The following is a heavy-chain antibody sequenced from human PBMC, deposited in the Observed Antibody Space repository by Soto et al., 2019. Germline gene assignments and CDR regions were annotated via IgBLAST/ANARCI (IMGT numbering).Heavy chain of an antibody. V-gene: IGHV3-30-3*01. Sequence: QVQLVESGGGVVQPGRSLRLSYAASGFTFSSYAMHWVRQAPGKGLEWVAVISHDGSNKYYADSVKGRFTISRDNSKNTLYLQMNSLRAEDTAVYYCAKDRGSGSSIDYWGQGTLVTVSS. J-gene: IGHJ4*02. CDR2: ISHDGSNK. CDR3: AKDRGSGSSIDY. CDR1: GFTFSSYA. D-gene: IGHD6-6*01.